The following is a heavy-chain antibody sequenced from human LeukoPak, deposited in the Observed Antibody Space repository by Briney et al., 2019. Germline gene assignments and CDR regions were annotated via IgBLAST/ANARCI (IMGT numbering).Heavy chain of an antibody. V-gene: IGHV1-8*03. D-gene: IGHD2-2*01. CDR2: MDPNSGNT. J-gene: IGHJ4*02. CDR3: ARGVRYCSSTSCQYYFDY. Sequence: ASVKVSCKASGYTFTSYGISWVRQAPGQGLEWMGWMDPNSGNTGYAQKFQGRVTITRNTSISTAYMELSSLRSEDTAVYYCARGVRYCSSTSCQYYFDYWGQGTLVTVSS. CDR1: GYTFTSYG.